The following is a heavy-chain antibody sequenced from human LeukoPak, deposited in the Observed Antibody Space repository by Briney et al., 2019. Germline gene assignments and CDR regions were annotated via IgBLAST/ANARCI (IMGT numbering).Heavy chain of an antibody. J-gene: IGHJ3*02. D-gene: IGHD3-22*01. CDR2: ISSSSSTI. CDR3: ARDHHRRLYDSQARDTFDI. Sequence: GGSLRLSCAASGFTFSSYSMNWVRQAPGKGLEWVSYISSSSSTIHYADSVKGRFTISRDNAKNSLYLQMNSLRAEDTAVYYCARDHHRRLYDSQARDTFDIWGQGTMVIVTP. CDR1: GFTFSSYS. V-gene: IGHV3-48*01.